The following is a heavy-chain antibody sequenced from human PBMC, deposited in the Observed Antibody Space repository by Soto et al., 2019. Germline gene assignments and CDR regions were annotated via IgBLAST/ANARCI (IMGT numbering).Heavy chain of an antibody. CDR3: ARTVVGVTAIGDEGYYYCAMDV. CDR1: GYTFTSYG. D-gene: IGHD2-21*02. Sequence: QVQLVQSGAEVKKPGASVKVSCKASGYTFTSYGISWVRQAPGQGLEWLGWISAYNGNTNYAQKLQGRVTITTDTSTSTAYMELRSLRSDDTAVYYCARTVVGVTAIGDEGYYYCAMDVWGQGTTVTVSS. V-gene: IGHV1-18*01. CDR2: ISAYNGNT. J-gene: IGHJ6*02.